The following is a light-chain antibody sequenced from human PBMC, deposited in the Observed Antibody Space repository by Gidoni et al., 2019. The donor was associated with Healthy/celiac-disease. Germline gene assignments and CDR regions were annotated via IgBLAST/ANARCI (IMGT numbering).Light chain of an antibody. J-gene: IGKJ3*01. V-gene: IGKV3-20*01. CDR3: QQYGSSLLT. Sequence: DIVLTQAPGTLFLSPGERATLSCRASQSVSSSYLAWYQQKPGQAPRLLIYGASSRATGIPDRFSGSGSGTDFTLTISRLEPEDFAVYYCQQYGSSLLTFGPGTKVDIK. CDR1: QSVSSSY. CDR2: GAS.